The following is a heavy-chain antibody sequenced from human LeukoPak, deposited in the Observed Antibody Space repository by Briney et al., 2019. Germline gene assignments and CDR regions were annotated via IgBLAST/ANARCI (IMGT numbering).Heavy chain of an antibody. D-gene: IGHD3-22*01. Sequence: ASVKVSCKASGGTFSSYAISWVRQAPGQGLEWMGRIIPIFGTANYAQKFQGRVTITADKSTSTAYMALSSLRSEDTAVYYCAGDKDYYDSSAPFDYWGQGTLVTVSS. CDR3: AGDKDYYDSSAPFDY. V-gene: IGHV1-69*06. CDR2: IIPIFGTA. J-gene: IGHJ4*02. CDR1: GGTFSSYA.